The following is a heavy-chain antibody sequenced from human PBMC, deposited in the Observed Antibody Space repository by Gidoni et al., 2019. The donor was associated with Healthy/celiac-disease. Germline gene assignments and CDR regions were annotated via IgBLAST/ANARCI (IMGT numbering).Heavy chain of an antibody. D-gene: IGHD3-10*01. J-gene: IGHJ3*02. Sequence: QVQLVESGGGVVQPGRSLRLSCAASGFTFSSYAMHWVRQAPGKGLEWVAVISYDGSNKYYADSVKGRFTTSRDNSKNTLYLQMNSLRAEDTAVYYCARGGPGWGFDIWGQGTMVTVSS. CDR3: ARGGPGWGFDI. CDR1: GFTFSSYA. V-gene: IGHV3-30-3*01. CDR2: ISYDGSNK.